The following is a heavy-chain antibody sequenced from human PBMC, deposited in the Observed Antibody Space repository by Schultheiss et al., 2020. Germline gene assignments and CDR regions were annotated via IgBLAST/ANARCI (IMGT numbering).Heavy chain of an antibody. Sequence: GGSLRLSCAASGFTFRDYYMAWIRQAPGKGLEWISYITSASFSDYTSYADSVKGRFTISRDNAKNSLYLQMNSLRAEDTAVYYCARVDARRAYAISLLEPFDYWGQGTLVTGSS. CDR3: ARVDARRAYAISLLEPFDY. CDR1: GFTFRDYY. J-gene: IGHJ4*02. CDR2: ITSASFSDYT. D-gene: IGHD2-2*02. V-gene: IGHV3-11*06.